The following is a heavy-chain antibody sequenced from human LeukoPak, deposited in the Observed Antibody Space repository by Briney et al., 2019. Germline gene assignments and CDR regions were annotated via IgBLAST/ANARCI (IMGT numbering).Heavy chain of an antibody. V-gene: IGHV3-49*03. CDR1: GFTFGDYL. D-gene: IGHD6-19*01. CDR2: ISGGTT. Sequence: GRSLRLSCTASGFTFGDYLMSWFRQAPGKGLEWIGFISGGTTEYAATVKGRFTISRDDSTSIAYLQMNSLTTEDTAVYYCSRGSGWLSVYWGQGTLVTVSS. J-gene: IGHJ4*02. CDR3: SRGSGWLSVY.